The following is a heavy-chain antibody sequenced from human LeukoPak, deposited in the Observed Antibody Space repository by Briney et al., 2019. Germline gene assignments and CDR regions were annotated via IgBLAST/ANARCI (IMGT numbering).Heavy chain of an antibody. CDR3: ARDQRSYYDFWSGYANWFDP. D-gene: IGHD3-3*01. J-gene: IGHJ5*02. CDR2: IYFTGHT. CDR1: GGSFSSRSYY. Sequence: SETLSLTCTVSGGSFSSRSYYWGWIRQPPGKGLEWIGSIYFTGHTYYTPSLKSRVTISVDTSKTHFSLKLSSVTAADTAVYYCARDQRSYYDFWSGYANWFDPWGQGTLVTVSS. V-gene: IGHV4-39*07.